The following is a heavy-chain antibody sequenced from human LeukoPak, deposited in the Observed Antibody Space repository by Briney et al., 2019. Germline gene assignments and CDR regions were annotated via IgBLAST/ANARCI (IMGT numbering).Heavy chain of an antibody. Sequence: GRSLRLSCAASGFTFSSYGMYWVRQAPGKGLEWVAVIWYDGSNKYYADSVKGRFTISRDNSKNTLYLQMNSLRAEDAAVYYCARDYRGSGSYYLDYYYYYGMDVWGKGTTVTVSS. D-gene: IGHD3-10*01. J-gene: IGHJ6*04. CDR3: ARDYRGSGSYYLDYYYYYGMDV. CDR1: GFTFSSYG. CDR2: IWYDGSNK. V-gene: IGHV3-33*01.